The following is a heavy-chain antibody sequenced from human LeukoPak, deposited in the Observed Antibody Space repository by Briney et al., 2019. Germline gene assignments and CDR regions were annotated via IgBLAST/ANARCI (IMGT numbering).Heavy chain of an antibody. D-gene: IGHD3-9*01. Sequence: PSETLSLTCAVYGGSFSGYYWSWIRQPPGKGLEWIGEINHSGSTNYNPSLKSRVTISVDTSKNQFSLKLSSVTAADTAVYYCARSLRYLDGMDVWGQGTTVTVSS. J-gene: IGHJ6*02. V-gene: IGHV4-34*01. CDR1: GGSFSGYY. CDR2: INHSGST. CDR3: ARSLRYLDGMDV.